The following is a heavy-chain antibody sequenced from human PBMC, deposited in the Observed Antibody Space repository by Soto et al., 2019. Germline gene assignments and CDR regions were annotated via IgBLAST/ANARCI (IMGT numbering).Heavy chain of an antibody. V-gene: IGHV1-3*05. CDR3: ARDGSPMDV. D-gene: IGHD1-26*01. J-gene: IGHJ6*02. Sequence: QVQLVQSGAEEKKPGASVKVSCKASGYTFSSYAMHWVRQAPGQRLEWMGWINAGNGNRKYSQKFQGRVTITTDTSASTAYMELSSLRSEDTAVYYCARDGSPMDVWGQGTTVTVSS. CDR2: INAGNGNR. CDR1: GYTFSSYA.